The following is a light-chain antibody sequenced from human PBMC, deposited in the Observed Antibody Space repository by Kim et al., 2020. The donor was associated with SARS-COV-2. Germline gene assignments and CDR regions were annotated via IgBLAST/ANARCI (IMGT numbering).Light chain of an antibody. CDR3: QTWGSGSVV. V-gene: IGLV4-69*01. CDR2: LDSDGSH. Sequence: ASVKLTCTLSSGHSSYAIAWHQQQHEKGPRYLMKLDSDGSHSKGDGIPDRCSGSSAGAERYLTISSLQSEDEADYYCQTWGSGSVVFGGGTQLTVL. CDR1: SGHSSYA. J-gene: IGLJ2*01.